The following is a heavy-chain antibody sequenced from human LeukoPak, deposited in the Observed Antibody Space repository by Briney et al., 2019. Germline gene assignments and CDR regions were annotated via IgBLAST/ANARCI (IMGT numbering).Heavy chain of an antibody. CDR2: ISGSGGST. V-gene: IGHV3-23*01. Sequence: PGGSLRLSCAASGFTFSSYAMSWVRQAPGKGLEWVSAISGSGGSTYYADSVKGRFTISRDNSKNTLYLQMNSLRAEDTAVYYCAKDSTTGTTRRIGYNWFDPWGQGTLVTVSS. J-gene: IGHJ5*02. CDR1: GFTFSSYA. CDR3: AKDSTTGTTRRIGYNWFDP. D-gene: IGHD1-1*01.